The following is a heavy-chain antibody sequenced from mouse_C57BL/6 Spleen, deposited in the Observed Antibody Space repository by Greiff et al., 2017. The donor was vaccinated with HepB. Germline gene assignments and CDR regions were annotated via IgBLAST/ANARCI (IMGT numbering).Heavy chain of an antibody. CDR2: IYPGSGST. CDR1: GYTFTSYW. Sequence: QVHVKQPGAELVKPGASVKMSCKASGYTFTSYWITWVKQRPGQGLEWIGDIYPGSGSTNYNEKFKSKATLTVDTSSSTAYMQLSSLTSEDSAVYYCARWGFHYYAMDYWGQGTSVTVSS. J-gene: IGHJ4*01. CDR3: ARWGFHYYAMDY. V-gene: IGHV1-55*01.